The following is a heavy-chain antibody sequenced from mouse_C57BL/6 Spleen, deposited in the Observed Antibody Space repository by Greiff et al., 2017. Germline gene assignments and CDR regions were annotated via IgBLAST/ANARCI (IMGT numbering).Heavy chain of an antibody. D-gene: IGHD1-1*01. V-gene: IGHV1-74*01. CDR2: IHPSDSDT. CDR1: GYTFTSYW. CDR3: AMPITTVVATGYFDV. Sequence: QVQLQQPGAELVKPGASVKVSCKASGYTFTSYWMHWVKQRPGQGLEWIGRIHPSDSDTNSNQRFKGKATLTVAKSSSTAYMQLSSLTSEDSAVYYCAMPITTVVATGYFDVWGTGTTVTVSS. J-gene: IGHJ1*03.